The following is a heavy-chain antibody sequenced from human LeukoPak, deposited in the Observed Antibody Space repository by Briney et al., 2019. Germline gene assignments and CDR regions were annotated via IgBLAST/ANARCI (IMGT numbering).Heavy chain of an antibody. CDR3: AKESRRGAISMIVVVTRTYFEY. CDR2: ISGSGDST. D-gene: IGHD3-22*01. V-gene: IGHV3-23*01. Sequence: GGSLRLSCAASGFTFSSYGMSWVRQAPGKGLEWVSSISGSGDSTYYADSVKGRFTISRDNSKNTLYLQMNSLRAEDTAVYYCAKESRRGAISMIVVVTRTYFEYWGQGTLVTVSS. CDR1: GFTFSSYG. J-gene: IGHJ4*02.